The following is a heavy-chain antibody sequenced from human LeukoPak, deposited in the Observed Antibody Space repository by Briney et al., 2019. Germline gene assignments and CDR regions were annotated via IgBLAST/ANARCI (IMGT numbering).Heavy chain of an antibody. CDR1: GGSISNTSDD. Sequence: SETLSLTCTVSGGSISNTSDDWGWIRQPPGKGLEWIGRIYYSGTTYYSQYLKSRVTISLDPSRNQFYLNLNSVTAADTAVYYCAKSHGYRLIDLWGQGQMVTVSS. CDR3: AKSHGYRLIDL. J-gene: IGHJ3*01. V-gene: IGHV4-39*07. D-gene: IGHD3-16*02. CDR2: IYYSGTT.